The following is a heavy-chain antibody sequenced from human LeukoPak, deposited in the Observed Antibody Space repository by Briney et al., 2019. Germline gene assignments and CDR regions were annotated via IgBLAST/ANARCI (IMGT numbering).Heavy chain of an antibody. V-gene: IGHV3-30*18. D-gene: IGHD3-9*01. Sequence: GGSLRLSCAAAGFTFSSYGMHWVRQGPGKGLEWVAVISYDGSNKYYADSVKGRFTISRDNSKNTLYLQMNSLRAEDTAVYYCAKDVLFRYFDWFNYWGQGTLVTVSS. CDR3: AKDVLFRYFDWFNY. J-gene: IGHJ5*01. CDR1: GFTFSSYG. CDR2: ISYDGSNK.